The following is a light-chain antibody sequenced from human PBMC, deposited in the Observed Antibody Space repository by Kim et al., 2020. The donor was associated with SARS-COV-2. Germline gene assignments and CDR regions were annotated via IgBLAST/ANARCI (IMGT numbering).Light chain of an antibody. V-gene: IGKV3-15*01. CDR2: GAS. CDR3: QQYEIWPPLT. J-gene: IGKJ4*01. CDR1: QDIRNN. Sequence: EIVMTQSPASLSVSPGERVILSCRASQDIRNNLAWYQQKPGQAPRLLIHGASIRATGIPARFSGSGSETEFTLTISSLQSEDCAVYYCQQYEIWPPLTFGGGNKVDIK.